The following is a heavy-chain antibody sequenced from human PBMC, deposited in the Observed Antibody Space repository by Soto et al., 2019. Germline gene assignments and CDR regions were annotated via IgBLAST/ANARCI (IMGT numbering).Heavy chain of an antibody. Sequence: PSETLSLTCTVSGASMKSFYFSWIRQPAGKGLEWIGRIYSSGSTNYNPSLKSRAIISDDTSKNQFSLTLTSVTAADTAVYYCAREDSYGWSGESLDVWGQGTTVTVSS. J-gene: IGHJ6*02. CDR1: GASMKSFY. CDR2: IYSSGST. CDR3: AREDSYGWSGESLDV. V-gene: IGHV4-4*07. D-gene: IGHD6-19*01.